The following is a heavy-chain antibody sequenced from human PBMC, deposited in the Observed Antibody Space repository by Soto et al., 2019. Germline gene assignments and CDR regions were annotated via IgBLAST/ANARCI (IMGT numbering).Heavy chain of an antibody. CDR1: GFTFSSYS. V-gene: IGHV3-21*01. D-gene: IGHD6-6*01. J-gene: IGHJ6*02. Sequence: PGGSLRLSCAASGFTFSSYSMNWVRQAPGKGLEWVSSISSSSYIYYADSVKGRFTISRDNAKNSLYLQMNSLRAEDTAVYYCARDWGIAARPGYYGMDVWGQGTTVTVSS. CDR3: ARDWGIAARPGYYGMDV. CDR2: ISSSSYI.